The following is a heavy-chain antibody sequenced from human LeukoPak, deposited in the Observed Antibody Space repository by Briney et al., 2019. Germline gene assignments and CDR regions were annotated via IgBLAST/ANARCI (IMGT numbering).Heavy chain of an antibody. V-gene: IGHV3-23*01. D-gene: IGHD6-6*01. CDR2: ISGSGGST. Sequence: GSLRLSCAASGFTFSSYAMSWVRQAPGKGLEWVSAISGSGGSTYYADSVKGRFTISRDNSKNTLYLQMKSLRAEDTAVYYCAKDHLYSSSSYFDYWGQGTLVTVSS. J-gene: IGHJ4*02. CDR3: AKDHLYSSSSYFDY. CDR1: GFTFSSYA.